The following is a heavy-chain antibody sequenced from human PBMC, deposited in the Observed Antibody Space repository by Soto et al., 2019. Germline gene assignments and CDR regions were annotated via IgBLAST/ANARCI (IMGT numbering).Heavy chain of an antibody. D-gene: IGHD6-13*01. V-gene: IGHV1-18*01. CDR3: GRDWAAAGPFDY. Sequence: ASVKVSCKASGYTFTSYGISWVRQAPGQGLEWMGWISAYNGNTNYAQKLQGRVTMTTDTSTSTAYMELRSLRSDDTAVYYCGRDWAAAGPFDYWGQGTTVTVSS. CDR1: GYTFTSYG. CDR2: ISAYNGNT. J-gene: IGHJ4*03.